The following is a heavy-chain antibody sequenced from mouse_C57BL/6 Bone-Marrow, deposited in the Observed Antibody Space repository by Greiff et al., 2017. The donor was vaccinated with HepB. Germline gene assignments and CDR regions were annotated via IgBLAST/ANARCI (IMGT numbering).Heavy chain of an antibody. CDR3: ARHDYDGDYYAMDY. CDR1: GFTFSDYG. D-gene: IGHD2-4*01. J-gene: IGHJ4*01. V-gene: IGHV5-17*01. Sequence: EVMLVESGGGLVKPGGSLKLSCAASGFTFSDYGMHWVRQAPEKGLEWVAYISSGSSTIYYADTVKGRFTISRVNAKNTLFLQMTSLRSEDTAMYYCARHDYDGDYYAMDYWGQGTSVTVSS. CDR2: ISSGSSTI.